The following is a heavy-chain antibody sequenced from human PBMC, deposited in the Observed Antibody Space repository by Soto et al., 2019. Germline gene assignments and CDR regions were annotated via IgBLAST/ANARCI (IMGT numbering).Heavy chain of an antibody. CDR3: ARGSWDDVSGHYYMDV. CDR2: TYYRSKWYS. D-gene: IGHD1-1*01. CDR1: GDSVSSNSAA. Sequence: QVQLQQSGPGLVKPSQTLSLTCDISGDSVSSNSAAWNWIRQTPSRGLEWLGRTYYRSKWYSNYALSVKSRVTVNPDTFKNQFSLQLNSVTPEETAVYYCARGSWDDVSGHYYMDVWGKGTTVNVSS. J-gene: IGHJ6*03. V-gene: IGHV6-1*01.